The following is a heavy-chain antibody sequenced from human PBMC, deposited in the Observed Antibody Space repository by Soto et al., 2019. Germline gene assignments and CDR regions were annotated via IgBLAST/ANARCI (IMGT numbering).Heavy chain of an antibody. CDR1: GYFFTSYG. Sequence: ASVEVSCKASGYFFTSYGMHWVRQAPGQRLEWLGWINAGTGNTKYSQKFQGRVTITVHTSASTAYMELSSLRSEDTAVYYCTRVHVDVPAEFEYWGQGTQVTVSS. CDR3: TRVHVDVPAEFEY. J-gene: IGHJ4*02. D-gene: IGHD5-12*01. V-gene: IGHV1-3*01. CDR2: INAGTGNT.